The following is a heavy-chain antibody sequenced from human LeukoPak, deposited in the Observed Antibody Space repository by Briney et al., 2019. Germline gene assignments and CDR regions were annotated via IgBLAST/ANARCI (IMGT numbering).Heavy chain of an antibody. CDR1: GGTFSNYA. J-gene: IGHJ4*02. CDR2: IIPIFGTA. CDR3: ARDRLSGYDSSGYIGYFDY. V-gene: IGHV1-69*05. D-gene: IGHD3-22*01. Sequence: ASVKVSCKASGGTFSNYAISWVRQAPGQGLEWMGGIIPIFGTANYAQKFQGRVTITTDESTSTAYMELSSLRSEDTAVYYCARDRLSGYDSSGYIGYFDYWGQGTLVTVSS.